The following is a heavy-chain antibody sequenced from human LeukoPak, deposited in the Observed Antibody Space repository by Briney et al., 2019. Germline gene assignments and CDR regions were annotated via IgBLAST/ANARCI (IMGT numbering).Heavy chain of an antibody. CDR1: DASVRTYY. V-gene: IGHV4-59*02. J-gene: IGHJ6*02. Sequence: SETLSLTCTVSDASVRTYYWGWLRQPPGKGLEWIGYIHFSGTTKYNPSLKSRATISGDTSKNQISLKLSSVTAADTAVYYCARSIFGSGYYYGMDVWGQGTMVTVSS. CDR3: ARSIFGSGYYYGMDV. CDR2: IHFSGTT. D-gene: IGHD3-10*01.